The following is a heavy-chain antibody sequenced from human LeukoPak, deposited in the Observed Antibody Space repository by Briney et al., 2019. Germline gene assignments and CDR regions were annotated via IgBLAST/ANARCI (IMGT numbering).Heavy chain of an antibody. CDR2: IYYTGST. CDR3: ARGRDGYKFDY. J-gene: IGHJ4*02. Sequence: SETLSLTCTVSGASISSNSYYWGWIRQPPGKGLEWIGIIYYTGSTYYNPSLKRRVTISLATSSNQFSLRLTSVTAADTAVYYCARGRDGYKFDYWGQGTLVTVSS. CDR1: GASISSNSYY. V-gene: IGHV4-39*07. D-gene: IGHD5-24*01.